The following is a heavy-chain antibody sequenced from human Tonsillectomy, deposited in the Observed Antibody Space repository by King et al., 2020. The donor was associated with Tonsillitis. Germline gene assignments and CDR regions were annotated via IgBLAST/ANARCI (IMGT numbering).Heavy chain of an antibody. D-gene: IGHD3-3*01. CDR1: GFTFDDYG. CDR2: INWNGGST. CDR3: ASDHSHYDFRSGYSPKGNYMDV. V-gene: IGHV3-20*04. Sequence: VQLVESGGGVVQPGGSLRLSCAASGFTFDDYGMNWVRQAPGKGLEWVSGINWNGGSTGYTDSLKGRFTISRDNAKNSLYLQMHSLRAEDTALYYCASDHSHYDFRSGYSPKGNYMDVWGKGTTVTVSS. J-gene: IGHJ6*03.